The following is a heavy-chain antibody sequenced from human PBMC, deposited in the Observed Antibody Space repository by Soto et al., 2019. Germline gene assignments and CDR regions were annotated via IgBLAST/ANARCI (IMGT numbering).Heavy chain of an antibody. CDR3: AKDLDTAMLIPHYFDY. D-gene: IGHD5-18*01. J-gene: IGHJ4*02. Sequence: PGGSLRLSCAASGFTFSSYGMHWVRQAPGKGLEWVAVISYDGSNKYYADSVKGRFTISRDNSKSTLYLQMNSLRAEDTAVYYCAKDLDTAMLIPHYFDYWGQGTLVTVSS. CDR1: GFTFSSYG. CDR2: ISYDGSNK. V-gene: IGHV3-30*18.